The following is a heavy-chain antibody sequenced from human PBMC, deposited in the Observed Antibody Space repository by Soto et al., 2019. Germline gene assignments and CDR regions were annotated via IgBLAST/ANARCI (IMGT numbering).Heavy chain of an antibody. Sequence: QVQLVQSGAEVRKPGSSVKVSCKASGATFDSYTLSWVRQAPGQGLEWMGRIIPILGITNYALRFQGRVTLTADMSTSTAYMELSGLRSGDTAIYFCARDSYYYVSSKGGGYWGQGTLVTVSS. J-gene: IGHJ4*02. V-gene: IGHV1-69*08. CDR1: GATFDSYT. CDR3: ARDSYYYVSSKGGGY. CDR2: IIPILGIT. D-gene: IGHD3-10*01.